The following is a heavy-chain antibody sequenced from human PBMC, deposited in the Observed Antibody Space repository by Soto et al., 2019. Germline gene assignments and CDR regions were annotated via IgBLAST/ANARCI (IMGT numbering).Heavy chain of an antibody. CDR1: GFSFGSYA. D-gene: IGHD3-3*01. CDR2: ISGSDGKT. Sequence: SCAASGFSFGSYALSWVRQAPGKGLEWVSTISGSDGKTFHADSVKGRFSISRDTSQNTLYLQMNSLRADDTAIYYCARWSYLDYWGQGTRVTVSS. J-gene: IGHJ4*02. V-gene: IGHV3-23*01. CDR3: ARWSYLDY.